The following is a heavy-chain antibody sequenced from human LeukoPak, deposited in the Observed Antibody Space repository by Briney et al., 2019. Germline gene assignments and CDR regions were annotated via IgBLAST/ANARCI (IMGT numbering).Heavy chain of an antibody. Sequence: PGGSLRLSCAASGFTFSNCAMTWVRQAPGKGLEWVSAISGSGSNTYYADSVKGRFTISRDNSKDTLYLHLNSLRADDTAIYYCAIAPSSGWYRPLDYWGQGTLVTVSS. D-gene: IGHD6-19*01. CDR3: AIAPSSGWYRPLDY. V-gene: IGHV3-23*01. J-gene: IGHJ4*02. CDR1: GFTFSNCA. CDR2: ISGSGSNT.